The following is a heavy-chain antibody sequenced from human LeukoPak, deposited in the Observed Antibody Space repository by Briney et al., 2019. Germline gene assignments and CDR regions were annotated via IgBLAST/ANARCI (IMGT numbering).Heavy chain of an antibody. V-gene: IGHV3-74*01. D-gene: IGHD6-19*01. J-gene: IGHJ5*02. Sequence: GGSLRLSCAASGFTFSSYWMHWVRQAPGKGLVWVSRINTVGTGTDYVDSVKGRFTISRDNAKNTLYLQMNSLRVEDTAVYYCVRDSSGWHYNWFDPWGQGTLVTVSS. CDR2: INTVGTGT. CDR1: GFTFSSYW. CDR3: VRDSSGWHYNWFDP.